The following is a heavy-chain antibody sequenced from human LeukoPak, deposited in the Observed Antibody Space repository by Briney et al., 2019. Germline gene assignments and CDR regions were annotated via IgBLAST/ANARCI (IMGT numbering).Heavy chain of an antibody. Sequence: PSETLSLTCAVCGGSFSGYYWSWIRQPPGKGLEWIGEINHSGSTNYNPSLKSRVTISVDTSKNQFSLKLSSVTAADTAVYYCARALLAYSIFVMYYYYYMDVWGKGTTVTVSS. CDR3: ARALLAYSIFVMYYYYYMDV. J-gene: IGHJ6*03. V-gene: IGHV4-34*01. CDR2: INHSGST. D-gene: IGHD6-13*01. CDR1: GGSFSGYY.